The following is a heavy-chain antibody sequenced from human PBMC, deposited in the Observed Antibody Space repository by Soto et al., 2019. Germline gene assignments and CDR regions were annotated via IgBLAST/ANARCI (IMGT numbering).Heavy chain of an antibody. V-gene: IGHV3-23*01. CDR2: ISGSGGST. D-gene: IGHD4-17*01. Sequence: GGSLRLSCAASGFTFSDYALNWVRQAPGKGLEWVSAISGSGGSTFYADSVKGRFTISRDNSKNTLYLQMNSLRAEDTALYYCAKDCYGDTFDAFDIWGQGTMVTVSS. CDR1: GFTFSDYA. CDR3: AKDCYGDTFDAFDI. J-gene: IGHJ3*02.